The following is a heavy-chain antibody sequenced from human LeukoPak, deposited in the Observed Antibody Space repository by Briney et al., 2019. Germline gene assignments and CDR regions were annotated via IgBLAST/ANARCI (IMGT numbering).Heavy chain of an antibody. V-gene: IGHV1-18*01. Sequence: GASVKVSCKASGYTFTSYGISWVRQAPGQGLEWMGWISAYNGNTNYAQKLQGRVTMTTDTSTSTAYMELRSLRSDDTAVYYCARTAYYYDSSGYGYFDYWGQGTLVTVSS. J-gene: IGHJ4*02. CDR3: ARTAYYYDSSGYGYFDY. CDR1: GYTFTSYG. D-gene: IGHD3-22*01. CDR2: ISAYNGNT.